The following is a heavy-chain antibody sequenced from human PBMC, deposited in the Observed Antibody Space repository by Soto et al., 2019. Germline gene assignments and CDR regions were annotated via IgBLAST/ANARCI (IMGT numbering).Heavy chain of an antibody. CDR1: GFTFSSYS. CDR3: ARGPLIILTVYPDVVFDI. Sequence: GGSLRLSCAASGFTFSSYSMNWVRQAPGKGLEWVSYISSSSSTIYYADSVKGRFTISRDNAKNSLYLQMNSLRAEDTAVYYYARGPLIILTVYPDVVFDIGDQGKGITFS. J-gene: IGHJ3*02. CDR2: ISSSSSTI. D-gene: IGHD3-9*01. V-gene: IGHV3-48*01.